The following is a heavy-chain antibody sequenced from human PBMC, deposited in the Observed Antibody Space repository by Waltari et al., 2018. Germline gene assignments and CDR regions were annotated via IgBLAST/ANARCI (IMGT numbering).Heavy chain of an antibody. J-gene: IGHJ4*02. CDR1: SSYA. V-gene: IGHV3-30*01. D-gene: IGHD3-3*01. CDR2: ISYDGSNK. Sequence: SSYAMHWVCQAPGKGLEWVAVISYDGSNKYYADSVKGRFTISSDDSKNTLYLQMNSLRAEDTAVYYCAGVAVVLRFLEWFDYWGQGTLVTVSS. CDR3: AGVAVVLRFLEWFDY.